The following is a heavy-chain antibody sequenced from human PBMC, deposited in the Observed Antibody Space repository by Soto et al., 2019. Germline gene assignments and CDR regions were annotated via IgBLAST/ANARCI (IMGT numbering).Heavy chain of an antibody. CDR1: GGSFSGYY. CDR2: INHSGST. J-gene: IGHJ6*03. CDR3: ARGGFPYYYYYYMDV. V-gene: IGHV4-34*01. Sequence: PSETLSLTCAVYGGSFSGYYWSWIRQPPGKGLEWIGEINHSGSTNYNPSLKSRVTISVDTSKNQFSLKLSSVTAADTAVYYCARGGFPYYYYYYMDVWGKGTTVTVSS.